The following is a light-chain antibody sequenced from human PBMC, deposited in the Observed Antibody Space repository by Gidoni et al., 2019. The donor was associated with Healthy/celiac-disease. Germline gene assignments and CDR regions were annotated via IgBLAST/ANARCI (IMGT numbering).Light chain of an antibody. CDR2: GAS. CDR3: QQYTT. J-gene: IGKJ3*01. Sequence: EIVMTQSPATLSVSPGERATLSCRASQSVSSNLAWYQQKPGQAPRLLIYGASSGSGTEFTLTISSLQSEDFAVYYCQQYTTFGPGTKVDIK. CDR1: QSVSSN. V-gene: IGKV3-15*01.